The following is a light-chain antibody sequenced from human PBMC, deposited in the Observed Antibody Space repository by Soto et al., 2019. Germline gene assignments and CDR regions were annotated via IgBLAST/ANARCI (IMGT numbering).Light chain of an antibody. Sequence: QSVLTQLPSVSGAPGQRVTISCTGSSSNIGAGYDVHWYQQLPGTAPKLLIYANTNRPSGVPDRFSGSKSGTSASLATTGLQAEDEADYYCQSYDSSLSAYVFGTGTKATVL. V-gene: IGLV1-40*01. CDR3: QSYDSSLSAYV. CDR2: ANT. J-gene: IGLJ1*01. CDR1: SSNIGAGYD.